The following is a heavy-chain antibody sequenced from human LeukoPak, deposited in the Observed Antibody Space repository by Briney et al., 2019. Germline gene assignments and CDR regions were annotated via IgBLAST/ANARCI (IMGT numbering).Heavy chain of an antibody. J-gene: IGHJ3*02. CDR2: ISSSGITI. D-gene: IGHD3-22*01. V-gene: IGHV3-48*03. CDR1: RFTFTTYE. CDR3: ARVGNSGYTNNASDI. Sequence: GGSLRLSCAASRFTFTTYEMNWVSQAPGKGLEWVSFISSSGITIYYADSVKGRFTISRDNAKNSLYLQMNSPRAEDTAVYYCARVGNSGYTNNASDIWGQGTMVTVSS.